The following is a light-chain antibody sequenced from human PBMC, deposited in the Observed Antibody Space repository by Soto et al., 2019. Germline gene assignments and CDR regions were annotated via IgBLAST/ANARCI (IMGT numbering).Light chain of an antibody. CDR1: SSDVGGYNY. V-gene: IGLV2-14*01. CDR3: SSYTSSSPYV. Sequence: QSALTQPASVSGSPGQSMTISCTGTSSDVGGYNYVSWYQQHPGKAPKLMIYDVSNRPSGVSNRFSGSKSGNTASLTISGLKAEDEADYYCSSYTSSSPYVFGTGTKVTVL. CDR2: DVS. J-gene: IGLJ1*01.